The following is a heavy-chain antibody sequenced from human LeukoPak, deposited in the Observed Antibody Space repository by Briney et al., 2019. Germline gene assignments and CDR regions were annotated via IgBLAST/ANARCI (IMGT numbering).Heavy chain of an antibody. Sequence: GGSLRLSCATSGFTFNIYAMNWVRQAPGKGLEWVSIISGNGINTYYADSVKGRFTISRDDSKNTLYLQMNSLRVDDAAIYYCARGVSDWGQGTLVTVAS. CDR1: GFTFNIYA. J-gene: IGHJ4*02. D-gene: IGHD3-16*01. V-gene: IGHV3-23*01. CDR2: ISGNGINT. CDR3: ARGVSD.